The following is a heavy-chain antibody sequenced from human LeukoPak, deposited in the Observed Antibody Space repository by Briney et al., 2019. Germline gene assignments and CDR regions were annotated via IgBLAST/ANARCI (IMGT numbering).Heavy chain of an antibody. CDR3: AKGGGPSPHDYGDY. J-gene: IGHJ4*02. CDR1: GFTFSSYA. CDR2: ISGSGGST. Sequence: GGPLRLSCAASGFTFSSYAMSWVRQAPGKGLEWVSAISGSGGSTYYADSVKGRFTISRDNSKNTLYLQMNSLRAEDTAVYYCAKGGGPSPHDYGDYWGQGTLVTVSS. D-gene: IGHD4-23*01. V-gene: IGHV3-23*01.